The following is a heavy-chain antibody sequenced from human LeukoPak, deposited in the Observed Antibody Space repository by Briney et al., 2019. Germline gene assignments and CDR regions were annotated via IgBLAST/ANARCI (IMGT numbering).Heavy chain of an antibody. J-gene: IGHJ3*02. Sequence: PSETLCLTCTVSGCTFSSYYWNWIRQPPGKGLEWIGYIYYSGSTNYNPSPKSRVTTTAEKYKNKISLKQISVTAAEDTVNYYASNSVVVTAKYAFDIWGQGTMVTVSS. CDR1: GCTFSSYY. V-gene: IGHV4-59*01. D-gene: IGHD2-21*02. CDR3: ASNSVVVTAKYAFDI. CDR2: IYYSGST.